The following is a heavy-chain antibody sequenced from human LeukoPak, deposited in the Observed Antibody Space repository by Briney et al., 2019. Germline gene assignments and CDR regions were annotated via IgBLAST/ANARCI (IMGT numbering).Heavy chain of an antibody. CDR3: ARPSTYYYDSSGYYYEGDAFDI. V-gene: IGHV3-7*01. D-gene: IGHD3-22*01. J-gene: IGHJ3*02. CDR2: IKQDGSEK. CDR1: GFTFSSYW. Sequence: PGGSLRLSCAASGFTFSSYWMSWVRQAPGKGLEWVANIKQDGSEKYYVDSVKGRFTISRDNAKNSLYLQMNSLRAEDTAVYYCARPSTYYYDSSGYYYEGDAFDIWGQGTMVPVSS.